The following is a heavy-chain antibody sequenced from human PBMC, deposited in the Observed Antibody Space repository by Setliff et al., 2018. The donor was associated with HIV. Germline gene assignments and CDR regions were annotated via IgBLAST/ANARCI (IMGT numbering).Heavy chain of an antibody. V-gene: IGHV4-4*09. CDR3: AREHFWSGYYSYDAFDI. CDR1: GGSISGYY. J-gene: IGHJ3*02. D-gene: IGHD3-3*02. CDR2: IYSSGST. Sequence: PSETLSLTCSVSGGSISGYYWTWIRQPPGKGLEWIGYIYSSGSTNYNPSPKSRVTISVDTSKNQFSLKLSSVTAADTAVYYCAREHFWSGYYSYDAFDIWGQGTMVTVSS.